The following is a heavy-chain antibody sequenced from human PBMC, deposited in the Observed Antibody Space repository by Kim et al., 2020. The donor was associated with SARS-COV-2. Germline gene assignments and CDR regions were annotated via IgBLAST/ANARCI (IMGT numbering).Heavy chain of an antibody. CDR1: GGTFSSYA. D-gene: IGHD3-22*01. CDR2: IIPIFVTA. J-gene: IGHJ4*02. V-gene: IGHV1-69*13. CDR3: ARGPYDYYDSSGYYSLDY. Sequence: SVKVSCKASGGTFSSYAISWVRQAPGQGLEWMGGIIPIFVTANYAQKFQGRVTITADESTSTAYMELSSLRSEDTAVYYCARGPYDYYDSSGYYSLDYWGQGTLVTVSS.